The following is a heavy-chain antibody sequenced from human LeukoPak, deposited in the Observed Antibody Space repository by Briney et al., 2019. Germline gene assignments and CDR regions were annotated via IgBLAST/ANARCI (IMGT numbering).Heavy chain of an antibody. Sequence: ASVKVSCKASGYTFTGYYMHWVRQAPGQGLEWMGWINAGNGNTKYSQKFQGRVTITRDTSASTAYMELSSLRSEDTAVYYCARERVTVAGKEGFDPWGQGTLVTVSS. D-gene: IGHD6-19*01. V-gene: IGHV1-3*01. CDR2: INAGNGNT. CDR3: ARERVTVAGKEGFDP. J-gene: IGHJ5*02. CDR1: GYTFTGYY.